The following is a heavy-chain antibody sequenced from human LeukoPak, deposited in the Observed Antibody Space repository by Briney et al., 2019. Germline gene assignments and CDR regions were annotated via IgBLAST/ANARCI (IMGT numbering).Heavy chain of an antibody. Sequence: ASVKVSCKASGYTFTGYYMHWVRQAPGQGLEWMGRINPNSGGTNYAQKFQGRVTMTRDTSISTAYMELSRLRSDDTAVYYCARDPPHEWLSEYDDYWGQGTLVTVSS. CDR2: INPNSGGT. CDR3: ARDPPHEWLSEYDDY. D-gene: IGHD3-3*01. V-gene: IGHV1-2*06. J-gene: IGHJ4*02. CDR1: GYTFTGYY.